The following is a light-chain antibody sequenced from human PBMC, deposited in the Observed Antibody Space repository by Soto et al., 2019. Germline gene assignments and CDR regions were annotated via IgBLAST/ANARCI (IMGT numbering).Light chain of an antibody. Sequence: QPVLTQPPSASGTPGQRVTISCSGSLSNLGSNYVSWYQQVPGMAPKLLIYSDTQRPSGVPDRFSGFKSGTSASLAISGLRSDDEADYYCATWRDSVSGVLFGGGTQLTVL. J-gene: IGLJ3*02. CDR2: SDT. V-gene: IGLV1-47*01. CDR3: ATWRDSVSGVL. CDR1: LSNLGSNY.